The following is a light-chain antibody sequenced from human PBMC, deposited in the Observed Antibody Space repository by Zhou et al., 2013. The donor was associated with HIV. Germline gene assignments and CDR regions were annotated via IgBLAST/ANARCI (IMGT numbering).Light chain of an antibody. Sequence: EIVMTQSPATLSVFPGERATLSCRASQSVSSNLAWYQQKPGQAPRLLIYGASTRVTGIPVRFSGTGAGTEFALTINSVQSEDFAVYYCQQYNNWPPLTFGGGTRVEIK. CDR1: QSVSSN. V-gene: IGKV3-15*01. CDR2: GAS. CDR3: QQYNNWPPLT. J-gene: IGKJ4*01.